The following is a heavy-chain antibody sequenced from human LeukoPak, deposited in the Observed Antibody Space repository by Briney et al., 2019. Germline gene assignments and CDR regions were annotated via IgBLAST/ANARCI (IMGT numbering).Heavy chain of an antibody. CDR1: GGSISSSSYY. CDR3: ARFPNTVTTSLPDY. D-gene: IGHD4-17*01. CDR2: IYYSGST. V-gene: IGHV4-39*07. J-gene: IGHJ4*02. Sequence: SETLSLTCTVSGGSISSSSYYWGWIRQPPGKGLEWIGSIYYSGSTYYNPSLKSRVTISVDTSKNQFSLKLSSVTAADTAVYYCARFPNTVTTSLPDYWGQGTLVTVSS.